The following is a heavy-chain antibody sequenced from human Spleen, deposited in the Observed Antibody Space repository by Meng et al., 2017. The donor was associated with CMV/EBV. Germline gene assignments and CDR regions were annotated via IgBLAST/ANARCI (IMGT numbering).Heavy chain of an antibody. Sequence: KTSGYDFTAYYIHWVRQAPGQGLEWMGDINPRTGGTDLAQRFQGSVTLTRDTSITTAYMEVRNLRSDDTAVYYCAADILRITAGDYWGQGTLVTVSS. CDR2: INPRTGGT. V-gene: IGHV1-2*02. D-gene: IGHD3-16*01. J-gene: IGHJ4*02. CDR1: GYDFTAYY. CDR3: AADILRITAGDY.